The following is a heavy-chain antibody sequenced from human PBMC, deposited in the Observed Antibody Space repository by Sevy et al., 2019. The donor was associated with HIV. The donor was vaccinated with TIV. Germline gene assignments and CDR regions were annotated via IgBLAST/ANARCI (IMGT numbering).Heavy chain of an antibody. Sequence: ASVKVSCQASGYTFTGQYIHWVRQAPGQGLEWMGWINPKSGGSNYAQEFQGRVTMTRDTSISTAYMELSGLTSDDTAVYYCARDLRLRGYSYGSVDYWGQGTLVTVSS. J-gene: IGHJ4*02. CDR1: GYTFTGQY. V-gene: IGHV1-2*02. CDR2: INPKSGGS. D-gene: IGHD5-18*01. CDR3: ARDLRLRGYSYGSVDY.